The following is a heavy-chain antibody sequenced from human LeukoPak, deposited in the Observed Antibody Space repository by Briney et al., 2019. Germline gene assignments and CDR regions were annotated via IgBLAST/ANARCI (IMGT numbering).Heavy chain of an antibody. V-gene: IGHV3-15*01. J-gene: IGHJ4*02. Sequence: PGGSLRLSCAASGFTFSNAWMSWVRQAPGKGLEWVGRIKSKTDGGTTDYAAHVKGRFTISRDDSKNTLYLQMNSLKTEDTAVYYCTTDRVPLGYCSSTSCSYWGQGTLVTVSS. CDR3: TTDRVPLGYCSSTSCSY. CDR2: IKSKTDGGTT. CDR1: GFTFSNAW. D-gene: IGHD2-2*01.